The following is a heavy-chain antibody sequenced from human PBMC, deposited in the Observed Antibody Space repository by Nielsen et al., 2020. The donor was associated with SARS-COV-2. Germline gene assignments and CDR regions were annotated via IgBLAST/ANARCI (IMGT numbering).Heavy chain of an antibody. Sequence: ETLSLTCAVYGGSFSGYYWSWIRQPPGKGLEWVSVIYSGGSTYYADSVKGRFTISRDNSKNTLYLQMNSLRAEDTAVYYCVSRWFDPWGQGTLVTVSS. CDR2: IYSGGST. J-gene: IGHJ5*02. V-gene: IGHV3-53*01. CDR3: VSRWFDP. CDR1: GGSFSGYY.